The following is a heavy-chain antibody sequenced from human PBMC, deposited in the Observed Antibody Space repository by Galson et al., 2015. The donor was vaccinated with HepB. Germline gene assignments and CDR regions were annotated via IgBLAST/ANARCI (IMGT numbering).Heavy chain of an antibody. D-gene: IGHD3-10*01. CDR1: GGSISSYY. Sequence: SETLSLTCTVSGGSISSYYWSWIRQPPGKGLEWIGYIYYSGSTNYNPSLKSRVTISVDTSKNQFSLKLSSVTAADTAVYYCARQGDYYADGAFDIWGQGTMVTVSS. CDR3: ARQGDYYADGAFDI. J-gene: IGHJ3*02. V-gene: IGHV4-59*08. CDR2: IYYSGST.